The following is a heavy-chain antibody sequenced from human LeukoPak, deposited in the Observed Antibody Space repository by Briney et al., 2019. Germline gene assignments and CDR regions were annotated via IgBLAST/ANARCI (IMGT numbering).Heavy chain of an antibody. CDR1: GYTFTGYY. V-gene: IGHV1-2*02. Sequence: ASVKVSFKASGYTFTGYYMHWVRQAPGQGLEWMGWINPNSGGTNYAQKFQGRVTMTRDTSISTAYMELSRLRSDDTAVYYCARGSLRSGSPPSYYFDYWGQGTLVTVSS. D-gene: IGHD3-10*01. J-gene: IGHJ4*02. CDR2: INPNSGGT. CDR3: ARGSLRSGSPPSYYFDY.